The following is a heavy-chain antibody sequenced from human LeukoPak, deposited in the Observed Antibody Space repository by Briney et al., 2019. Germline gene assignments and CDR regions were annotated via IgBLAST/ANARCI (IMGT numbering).Heavy chain of an antibody. V-gene: IGHV3-33*08. Sequence: GGSLRLSCAASGFTFSSSSMSCVRQAPGKGLEWVAVIWYDGSNIWYADSVKGRFTISRDNSKNTLYLQMNSLRAEDTALYYCARARNDYDSNGFSLLEYWGQGTLVTVSS. D-gene: IGHD3-22*01. CDR1: GFTFSSSS. CDR3: ARARNDYDSNGFSLLEY. J-gene: IGHJ4*02. CDR2: IWYDGSNI.